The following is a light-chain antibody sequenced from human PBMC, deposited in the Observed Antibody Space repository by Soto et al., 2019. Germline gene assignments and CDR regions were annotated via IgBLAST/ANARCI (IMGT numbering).Light chain of an antibody. CDR2: GAS. V-gene: IGKV3-20*01. CDR3: QQYDSSPKT. Sequence: VFTQSPVTLYLSRGEGATLSCRASQSVSSNLAWYQQKPGQAPRLLIYGASSRATGIPDRFSGTGSGTDFTLTISRLEPEDFAVYYCQQYDSSPKTFGQGPNVDIK. J-gene: IGKJ1*01. CDR1: QSVSSN.